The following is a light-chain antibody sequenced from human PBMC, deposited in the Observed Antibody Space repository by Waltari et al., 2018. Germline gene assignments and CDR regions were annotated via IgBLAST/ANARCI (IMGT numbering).Light chain of an antibody. CDR1: SSDVGSYYL. CDR2: EGS. V-gene: IGLV2-23*01. CDR3: CSYAGSGTYV. Sequence: QSALTQPASVSGSPGQSITISCTGTSSDVGSYYLVSWYQHHPGKAPKLMIYEGSKRPSGVSYRFSGAKSGNTASLTSYGVQAEDEADYFCCSYAGSGTYVFGTGTKVTVL. J-gene: IGLJ1*01.